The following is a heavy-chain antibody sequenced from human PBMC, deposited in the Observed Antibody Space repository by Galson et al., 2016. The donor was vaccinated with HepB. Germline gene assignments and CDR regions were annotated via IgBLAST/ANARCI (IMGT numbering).Heavy chain of an antibody. CDR3: VRGGGRWPIDH. Sequence: SLRLSCAASGFTVSSDYMTWVRQAPGKGLEWVSFIYRGGSTYYADSVKGRFTISRDISKNTVYLQMNSLRAEDTAVYYRVRGGGRWPIDHWGQGTLVTVSS. V-gene: IGHV3-53*01. CDR1: GFTVSSDY. J-gene: IGHJ4*02. D-gene: IGHD5-24*01. CDR2: IYRGGST.